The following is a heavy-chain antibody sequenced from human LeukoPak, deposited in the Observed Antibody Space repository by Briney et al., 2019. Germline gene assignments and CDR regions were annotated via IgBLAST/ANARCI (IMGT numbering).Heavy chain of an antibody. D-gene: IGHD3-22*01. CDR3: ARVAPNYYDSSGYYWAGDAFDI. CDR1: GFMFSSNW. J-gene: IGHJ3*02. CDR2: IKQDGSEK. V-gene: IGHV3-7*03. Sequence: PGGSLRLSCAASGFMFSSNWMSWVRQAPGKGLEWVANIKQDGSEKYYVDSVKGRFTISRDNAKNPLYLQMNSLRAEDTAVYYCARVAPNYYDSSGYYWAGDAFDIWGQGTMVTVSS.